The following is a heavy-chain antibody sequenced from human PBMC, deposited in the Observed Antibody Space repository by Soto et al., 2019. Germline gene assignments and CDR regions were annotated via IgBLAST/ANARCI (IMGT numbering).Heavy chain of an antibody. V-gene: IGHV2-5*02. Sequence: QITLKESGPPLVKPTQTLTLTCTFSGFSLSTSGVGVGWIRQPPGKALEWLALIYWDDDTRYSPSLKSRPTITTDTSKTHVLLTIPNMAPVDTATYYCAHRLRVSVLASHKYWYFHLWGRGTLVTVSS. J-gene: IGHJ2*01. CDR1: GFSLSTSGVG. CDR2: IYWDDDT. CDR3: AHRLRVSVLASHKYWYFHL.